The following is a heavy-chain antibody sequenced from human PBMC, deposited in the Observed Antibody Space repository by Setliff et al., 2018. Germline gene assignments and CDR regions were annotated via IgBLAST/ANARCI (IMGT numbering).Heavy chain of an antibody. V-gene: IGHV1-2*02. Sequence: ASVKVSCKPSEYPFIEDYVNWVRQAPGQGLEWMGWIRPNGGGTHYAQKFQGRVTMTRDTANSTVYMDLSSLTSDDTAIYYCARGGGSYRAGNSRPTYWFDPWGQGTLVTVSS. J-gene: IGHJ5*02. D-gene: IGHD2-21*01. CDR3: ARGGGSYRAGNSRPTYWFDP. CDR1: EYPFIEDY. CDR2: IRPNGGGT.